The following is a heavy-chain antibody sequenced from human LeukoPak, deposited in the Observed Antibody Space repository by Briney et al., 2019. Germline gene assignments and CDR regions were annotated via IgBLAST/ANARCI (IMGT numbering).Heavy chain of an antibody. CDR2: IFYSGST. Sequence: SETLSLTCTVSGGSISTSSFYWGWIRQPPGKGLEWIGSIFYSGSTYYNPSLRSRVTISVDTSKNQFSLKVSSVTAADTAVYYCARDLGIAAAGWFDPWGQGTLVTVSS. CDR1: GGSISTSSFY. V-gene: IGHV4-39*02. D-gene: IGHD6-13*01. CDR3: ARDLGIAAAGWFDP. J-gene: IGHJ5*02.